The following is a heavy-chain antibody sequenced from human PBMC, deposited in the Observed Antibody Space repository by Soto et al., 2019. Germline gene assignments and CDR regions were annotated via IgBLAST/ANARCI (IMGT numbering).Heavy chain of an antibody. Sequence: SDTLSLTCTVSGDSISSYYWSWVRQPPGKGLEWIGYLYYSGSTNYNPSLKSRVTISVDPSKNQFSLKLSSVTAADTAVYYCASSPMVRGVITIFDYWGQGTLVTVSS. CDR1: GDSISSYY. CDR3: ASSPMVRGVITIFDY. D-gene: IGHD3-10*01. J-gene: IGHJ4*02. CDR2: LYYSGST. V-gene: IGHV4-59*07.